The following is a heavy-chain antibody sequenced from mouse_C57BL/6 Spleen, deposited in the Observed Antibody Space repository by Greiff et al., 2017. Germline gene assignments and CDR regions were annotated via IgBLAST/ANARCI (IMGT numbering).Heavy chain of an antibody. CDR3: ARYNGNYGLDY. CDR2: IRNKANGYTT. Sequence: EVQRVESGGGLVQPGGSLSLSCAASGFTFTDYYMSWVRQPPGKALAWLGFIRNKANGYTTEYSASVKGRFTISRDNSQSILYLQMNALRAEDSATYYCARYNGNYGLDYWGQGTTLTVSS. CDR1: GFTFTDYY. J-gene: IGHJ2*01. D-gene: IGHD2-1*01. V-gene: IGHV7-3*01.